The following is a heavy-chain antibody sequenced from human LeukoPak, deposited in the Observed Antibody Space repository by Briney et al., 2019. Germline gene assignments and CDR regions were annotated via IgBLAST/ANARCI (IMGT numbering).Heavy chain of an antibody. CDR1: GFTFSSYW. CDR2: INSDGSST. V-gene: IGHV3-74*01. J-gene: IGHJ3*02. Sequence: GGSLRLSCAASGFTFSSYWMYWVRQVPGKGLVWVSRINSDGSSTNYADSVKGRFTISRDNAKDTLYLQMNSLRVEDTAVYWCASGAYCGGNCYARDAFDIWGQGAMVTVSS. CDR3: ASGAYCGGNCYARDAFDI. D-gene: IGHD2-21*02.